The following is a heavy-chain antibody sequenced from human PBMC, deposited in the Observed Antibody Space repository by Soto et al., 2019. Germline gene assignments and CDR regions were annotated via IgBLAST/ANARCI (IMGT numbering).Heavy chain of an antibody. V-gene: IGHV3-11*01. J-gene: IGHJ3*02. Sequence: SLRLSWAASGFTFSDYYMSWIRQAPGKGLEWVSYISSSGSTIYYADAVKGRFTISRDNAKNSLDLQMNSLTAEDTAVYYCASNQLVLGDGFDIWGQGTMVTVS. CDR2: ISSSGSTI. CDR3: ASNQLVLGDGFDI. CDR1: GFTFSDYY. D-gene: IGHD2-2*01.